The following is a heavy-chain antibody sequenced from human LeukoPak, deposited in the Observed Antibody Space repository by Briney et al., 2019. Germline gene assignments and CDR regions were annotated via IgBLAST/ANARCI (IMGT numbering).Heavy chain of an antibody. V-gene: IGHV4-34*01. J-gene: IGHJ4*02. CDR3: ARVAATVTTSPFDY. CDR1: GGSSSGYY. D-gene: IGHD4-17*01. Sequence: PSETLSLSCAVYGGSSSGYYWCWSRQPPRKGLWWVGEINHSGSTNYNPSLQSRVTISVDTSNNQYSLKLISVPAADTAVYYCARVAATVTTSPFDYWGQGTLVTGSS. CDR2: INHSGST.